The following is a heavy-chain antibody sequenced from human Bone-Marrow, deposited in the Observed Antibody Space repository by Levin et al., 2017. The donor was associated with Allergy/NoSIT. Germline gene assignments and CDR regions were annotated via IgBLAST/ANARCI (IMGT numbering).Heavy chain of an antibody. CDR2: ISWNSVNI. J-gene: IGHJ4*02. V-gene: IGHV3-9*01. CDR3: VKGSNLTMVRGGVDY. CDR1: GFTFDDYA. D-gene: IGHD3-10*01. Sequence: GGSLRLSCAASGFTFDDYAMHWVRQAPGKGLEWVSGISWNSVNIGYADSVKGRFTVSRDNVKNSLYLQMNSLRAEDTALYYCVKGSNLTMVRGGVDYWGQGTPVTVSS.